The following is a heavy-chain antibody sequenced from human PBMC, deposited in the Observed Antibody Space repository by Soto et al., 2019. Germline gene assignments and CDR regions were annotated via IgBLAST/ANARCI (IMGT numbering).Heavy chain of an antibody. J-gene: IGHJ4*02. V-gene: IGHV4-34*01. CDR3: ARDPVDIAATDSYYFDY. D-gene: IGHD6-6*01. Sequence: QVQLQQWGAGLLKPSETLSLTCAVYGGSFSGYYWSWIRQPPGKGLEWIGEINHRGSTIHNPALKRRVSISVDSSKDQCSLKLGSVAAADTAVYYCARDPVDIAATDSYYFDYWGQGTLVTVSS. CDR2: INHRGST. CDR1: GGSFSGYY.